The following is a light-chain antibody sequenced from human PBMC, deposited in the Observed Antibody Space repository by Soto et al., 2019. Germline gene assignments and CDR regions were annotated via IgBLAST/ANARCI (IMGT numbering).Light chain of an antibody. V-gene: IGKV1-5*03. Sequence: DIQMTQSPSTLSASVGDRVTITCRASQRIKTCLDWYQQKPGEAPKLLIYKASTLESGVPSRFSGSGSGTEFTLTISCRQPDDVATYYCQQYNSYSQFTFGPGTKVDIK. CDR3: QQYNSYSQFT. J-gene: IGKJ3*01. CDR2: KAS. CDR1: QRIKTC.